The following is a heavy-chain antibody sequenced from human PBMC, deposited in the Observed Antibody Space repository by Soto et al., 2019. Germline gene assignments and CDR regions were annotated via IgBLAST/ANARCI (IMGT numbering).Heavy chain of an antibody. CDR2: INHSGST. Sequence: PWETLSRTCAVYGRSYSGYYWSWIRQPPGKGLEWIGEINHSGSTNYNPSLKSRVTISVDTSKNQFSLKLSSVTAADTAVYYCASFSTVTTDWGQGTLVTVSS. CDR3: ASFSTVTTD. CDR1: GRSYSGYY. J-gene: IGHJ4*02. V-gene: IGHV4-34*01. D-gene: IGHD4-17*01.